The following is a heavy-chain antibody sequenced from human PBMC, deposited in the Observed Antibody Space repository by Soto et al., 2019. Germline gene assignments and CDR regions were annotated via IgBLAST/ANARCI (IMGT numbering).Heavy chain of an antibody. CDR1: GFTFSTFS. D-gene: IGHD1-26*01. V-gene: IGHV3-48*02. Sequence: QPGGSLRLSCAASGFTFSTFSMNWVRQAPGKGLEWLSYIGGSGGSISYADSVKGRFTISRDDGKNTLYLQMSSLRDEDTAVYYCARDLAWAFDSWGQGALVTVS. J-gene: IGHJ4*02. CDR2: IGGSGGSI. CDR3: ARDLAWAFDS.